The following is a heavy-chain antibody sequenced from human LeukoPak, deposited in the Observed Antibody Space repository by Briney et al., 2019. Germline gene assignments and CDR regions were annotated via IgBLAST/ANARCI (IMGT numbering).Heavy chain of an antibody. CDR1: GYTFTSYA. D-gene: IGHD2-2*01. V-gene: IGHV1-3*01. Sequence: ASVKVSCKASGYTFTSYAMHWVRQAPGQRLEWMGWINAGSGNTKYSQKFQGRVTITRDTSASTAYMELSSLRSEDTAVYYCARDRRIVVVPAALSYWFDPWGQGTLVTVSS. CDR3: ARDRRIVVVPAALSYWFDP. J-gene: IGHJ5*02. CDR2: INAGSGNT.